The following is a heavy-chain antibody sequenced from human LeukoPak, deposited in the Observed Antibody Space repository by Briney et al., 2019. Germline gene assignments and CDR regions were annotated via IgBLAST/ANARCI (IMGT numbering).Heavy chain of an antibody. CDR3: ASLRSDSSGYYNLRNDY. V-gene: IGHV4-61*01. D-gene: IGHD3-22*01. CDR2: IYYSGST. CDR1: GGSVSSGSFY. Sequence: SETLSLTCTVSGGSVSSGSFYWSWIRQPPGKGLEWIGYIYYSGSTNYNPSLKSRVTISVDSSKNQFSLKLSSVTAADTAVYYCASLRSDSSGYYNLRNDYWGQGTLVTVSS. J-gene: IGHJ4*02.